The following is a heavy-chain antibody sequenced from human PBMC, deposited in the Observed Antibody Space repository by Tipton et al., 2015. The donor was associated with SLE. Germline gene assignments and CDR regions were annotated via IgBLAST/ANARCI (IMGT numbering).Heavy chain of an antibody. V-gene: IGHV4-39*02. CDR1: GGSISGGSGW. CDR3: ARDIEAPGDFLYFDY. D-gene: IGHD7-27*01. CDR2: VYYRGRT. Sequence: GLVKPSETLSLTCTVSGGSISGGSGWWGWIRQSPGRGLEWIATVYYRGRTFYNLSLKSRVTISVDTSKNHFSLKLTSVIAADTAVYYCARDIEAPGDFLYFDYWGQGILVTVSS. J-gene: IGHJ4*02.